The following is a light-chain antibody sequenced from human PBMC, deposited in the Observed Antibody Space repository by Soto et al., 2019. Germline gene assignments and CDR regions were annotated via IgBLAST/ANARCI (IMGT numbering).Light chain of an antibody. J-gene: IGKJ2*01. CDR1: QSVSSN. V-gene: IGKV3-15*01. Sequence: EIVMTQSPATLSVSPGERATLSCRASQSVSSNLAWYQQKAGQAPRLLIYGASTRATGIPDRCSGSGSGTEFTLTISSLQSGDFAVYYCQQYNNWPIYTFGQGTKLEIK. CDR3: QQYNNWPIYT. CDR2: GAS.